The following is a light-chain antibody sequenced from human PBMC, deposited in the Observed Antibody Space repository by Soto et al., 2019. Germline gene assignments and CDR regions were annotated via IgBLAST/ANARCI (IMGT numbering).Light chain of an antibody. CDR3: SSYTTSTTVV. J-gene: IGLJ1*01. CDR2: EVS. CDR1: SSYVGGYNF. Sequence: QSALTQPASVFGSPGQSITFSCTGTSSYVGGYNFVSWYQQHPGKAPKLMIYEVSSRPSGVSNRFSGSKSGNTASLTISGLQPADEADYYCSSYTTSTTVVFGTGTKLTVL. V-gene: IGLV2-14*03.